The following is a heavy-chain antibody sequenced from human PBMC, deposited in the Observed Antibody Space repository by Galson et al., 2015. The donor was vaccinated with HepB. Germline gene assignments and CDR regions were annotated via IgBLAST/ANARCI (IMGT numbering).Heavy chain of an antibody. J-gene: IGHJ2*01. V-gene: IGHV3-13*01. Sequence: SLRLSCAASGFTFSRYDMHWVRHTTGKGLEWVSGFGTAGDAYYPDSVKGRFTISRENAKSSLYLQMNSLRAGDTAVYYCARGGGGSDNWYFDLWGRGTLVTVSS. CDR2: FGTAGDA. CDR3: ARGGGGSDNWYFDL. D-gene: IGHD2-15*01. CDR1: GFTFSRYD.